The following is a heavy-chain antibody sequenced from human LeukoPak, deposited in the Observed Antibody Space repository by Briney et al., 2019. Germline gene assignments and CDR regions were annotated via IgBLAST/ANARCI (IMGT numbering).Heavy chain of an antibody. CDR1: GFTFSSYS. D-gene: IGHD3-16*01. Sequence: GGSLRLSCVASGFTFSSYSMNWVRQAPGKGLEWVSHITASGTAMFYADSVKGRFTISRDNAKNSLYLQMNSLRADDTAIYYCARNQQLGGHSYYYYGMDVWGQGTTVTVSS. J-gene: IGHJ6*02. CDR2: ITASGTAM. V-gene: IGHV3-48*01. CDR3: ARNQQLGGHSYYYYGMDV.